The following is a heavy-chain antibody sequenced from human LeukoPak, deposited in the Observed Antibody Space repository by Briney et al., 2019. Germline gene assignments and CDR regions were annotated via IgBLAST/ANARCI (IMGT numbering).Heavy chain of an antibody. D-gene: IGHD5-18*01. J-gene: IGHJ4*02. CDR2: FDPEDGET. Sequence: ASVTVSCKVSGYTLTELFMHWVRQAPGNGLEWMGGFDPEDGETIYAQKFQGRVTMTDDTSTDTAYMELSSLRSEDTAGYYCATSRTAMVSGPEYYFDYWGQGALVTVSS. CDR3: ATSRTAMVSGPEYYFDY. CDR1: GYTLTELF. V-gene: IGHV1-24*01.